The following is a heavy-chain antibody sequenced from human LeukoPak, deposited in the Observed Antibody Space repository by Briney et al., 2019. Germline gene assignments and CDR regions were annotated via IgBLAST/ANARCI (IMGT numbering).Heavy chain of an antibody. D-gene: IGHD1-26*01. V-gene: IGHV1-69*13. CDR2: IIPIFGTA. CDR3: ARDGRGSCRYFDY. J-gene: IGHJ4*02. CDR1: GGTFSSYA. Sequence: SVKLSCKASGGTFSSYAISWVRHAPGQGLEWMGGIIPIFGTANYAQKFQGRVTSTADESTSTDYMELSSLRSEDTAVYYCARDGRGSCRYFDYWGQGTLVTVSS.